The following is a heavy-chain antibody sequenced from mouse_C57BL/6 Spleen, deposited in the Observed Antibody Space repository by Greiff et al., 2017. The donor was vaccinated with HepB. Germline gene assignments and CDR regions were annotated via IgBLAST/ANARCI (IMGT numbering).Heavy chain of an antibody. CDR2: IYPRSGNT. J-gene: IGHJ1*03. D-gene: IGHD1-1*02. Sequence: QVQLQQSGAELARPGASVKLSCKASGHTFTSYGISWVKQRTGQGLEWIGEIYPRSGNTYYNEKFKGKATLTADKSSSTAYMELRSLTSEDSAVYFCAREGWSMDYTYFDVWGTGTTVTVSS. CDR1: GHTFTSYG. V-gene: IGHV1-81*01. CDR3: AREGWSMDYTYFDV.